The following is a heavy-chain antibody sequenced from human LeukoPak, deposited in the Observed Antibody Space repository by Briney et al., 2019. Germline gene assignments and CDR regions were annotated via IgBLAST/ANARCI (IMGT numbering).Heavy chain of an antibody. CDR2: IVGSGGST. CDR1: GITFSSYA. V-gene: IGHV3-23*01. D-gene: IGHD4-17*01. CDR3: AKDRSFYGAPWYFDL. Sequence: QPGGSLRLSCAASGITFSSYAMSWVRQAPGKGLEWVSAIVGSGGSTYYADSVKGRFTISRDNSKNTLYLQMNSLRAEDTAVYYCAKDRSFYGAPWYFDLWGRGTLVTVSS. J-gene: IGHJ2*01.